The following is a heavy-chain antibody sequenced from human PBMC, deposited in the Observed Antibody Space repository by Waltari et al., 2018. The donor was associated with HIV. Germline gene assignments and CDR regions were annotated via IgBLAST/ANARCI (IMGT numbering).Heavy chain of an antibody. V-gene: IGHV3-33*01. J-gene: IGHJ4*02. Sequence: VQLVESGGGVVQPGMSLRLSCAGAKFSFSSHGMYWVRQAPGKGLEWVAVIWFDGSYKYYADSVKGRFTISRDNSKNTVYLQMNSLRTEDTAVYFCARDGSGWYGSFDYWGQGTPVTVSS. CDR3: ARDGSGWYGSFDY. D-gene: IGHD6-19*01. CDR1: KFSFSSHG. CDR2: IWFDGSYK.